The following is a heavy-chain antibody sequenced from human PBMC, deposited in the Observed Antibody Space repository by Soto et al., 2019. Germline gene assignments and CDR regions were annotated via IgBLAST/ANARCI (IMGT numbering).Heavy chain of an antibody. Sequence: ASVKVSCKASGYTFTNYAIHWVRQAPGQRLEWMGWINAGNGDTKYSQKFQDRVTVTRDTSATTAYMELGSLRSEDTALYYCATNIGAAGTNADFDYWGQGTLVTVSS. D-gene: IGHD6-13*01. J-gene: IGHJ4*02. CDR3: ATNIGAAGTNADFDY. V-gene: IGHV1-3*01. CDR1: GYTFTNYA. CDR2: INAGNGDT.